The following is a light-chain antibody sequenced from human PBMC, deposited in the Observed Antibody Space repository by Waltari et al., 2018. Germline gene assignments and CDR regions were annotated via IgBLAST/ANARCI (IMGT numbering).Light chain of an antibody. CDR2: DAS. V-gene: IGKV1-33*01. J-gene: IGKJ4*01. CDR3: QQYDDPLT. CDR1: QDINKI. Sequence: DIQMTQSPSPLSASVGDRVTITCQASQDINKILNWYQQKPGKAPKLLISDASKLQTGAPSRFTGSGSGTHFTFTISSLHPEDVATYYCQQYDDPLTFGGGTKVEIK.